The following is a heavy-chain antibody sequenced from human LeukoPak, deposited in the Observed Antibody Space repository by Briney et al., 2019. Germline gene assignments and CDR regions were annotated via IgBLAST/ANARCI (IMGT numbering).Heavy chain of an antibody. D-gene: IGHD4-11*01. CDR1: GFTFDDYG. V-gene: IGHV3-20*04. CDR2: INWDGGST. J-gene: IGHJ4*02. Sequence: GGSLRLSCAASGFTFDDYGMSWVRQAPGKGLEWVCGINWDGGSTGYADSVKGRFSISRDNAKNSLYLQMNSLRAEDTALYYCARTDYNNYANYWGQGTLVTVSS. CDR3: ARTDYNNYANY.